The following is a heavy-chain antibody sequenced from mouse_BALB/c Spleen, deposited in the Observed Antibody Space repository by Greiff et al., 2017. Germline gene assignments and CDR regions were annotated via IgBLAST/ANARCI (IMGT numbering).Heavy chain of an antibody. CDR1: GYTFTSYW. CDR2: IDPSNSET. Sequence: LVESGPELVRPGASVKMSCKASGYTFTSYWMHWVKQRPGQGLEWIGMIDPSNSETRLNQKFKDKATLNVDKSSNTAYMQLSSLTSEDSAVYYCARGDYYGNYHFDYWGQGTTLTVSS. V-gene: IGHV1S127*01. CDR3: ARGDYYGNYHFDY. D-gene: IGHD2-1*01. J-gene: IGHJ2*01.